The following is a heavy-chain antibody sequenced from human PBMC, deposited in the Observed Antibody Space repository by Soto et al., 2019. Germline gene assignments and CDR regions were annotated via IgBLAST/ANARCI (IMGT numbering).Heavy chain of an antibody. CDR3: ARDMTALIRIYSNSGMDV. J-gene: IGHJ6*02. D-gene: IGHD5-18*01. V-gene: IGHV4-4*02. CDR1: GGSIRSSNW. Sequence: SETLSLTCAVSGGSIRSSNWWSWVRQSPGKGLEWIGEIYHSGRTNYNPSLKSRVTISVDKSKNQFSLKLSSVTAADTAVYYCARDMTALIRIYSNSGMDVWGQGTMVSVSS. CDR2: IYHSGRT.